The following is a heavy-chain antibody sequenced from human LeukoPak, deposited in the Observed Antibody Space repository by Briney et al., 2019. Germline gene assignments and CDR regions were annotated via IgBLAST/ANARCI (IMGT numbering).Heavy chain of an antibody. J-gene: IGHJ5*02. CDR2: IYYSGST. CDR1: GGSISSYY. D-gene: IGHD3-22*01. Sequence: NPSETLSLTCTVSGGSISSYYWSWIRQPPGKGLEWIGYIYYSGSTNYNPSLKSRVTISVDTSKNQFSLKPSSVTAADTAVYYCARGLYDSSGYHNFNWFDPWGQGTLVTVSS. CDR3: ARGLYDSSGYHNFNWFDP. V-gene: IGHV4-59*01.